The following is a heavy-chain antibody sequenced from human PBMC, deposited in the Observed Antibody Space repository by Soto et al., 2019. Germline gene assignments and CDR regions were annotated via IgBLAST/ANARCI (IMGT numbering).Heavy chain of an antibody. CDR2: IYPGDSDT. V-gene: IGHV5-51*01. J-gene: IGHJ4*02. CDR3: ARHLRYYYDSSGYSTGFDY. D-gene: IGHD3-22*01. Sequence: GESLKISCQGSGYSFTSYWIGWVRQMPGKGLEWMGIIYPGDSDTRYSPSFQGQVTISADKSISTAYLQWSSLKASDTAMYYCARHLRYYYDSSGYSTGFDYWGQGTLVTVSS. CDR1: GYSFTSYW.